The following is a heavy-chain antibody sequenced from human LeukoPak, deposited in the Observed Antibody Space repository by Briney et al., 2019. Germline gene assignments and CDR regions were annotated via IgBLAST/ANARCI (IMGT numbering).Heavy chain of an antibody. Sequence: PGGSLRLSCAASGFTFSSYGMHWVRQAPGKGLEWVAFIRYHGSNKYYADSLKGRFTISRDNSKNTLYLQMNSLRAGDTAVYYCAKDRDYGGSDLDCWGQGTLVTVSS. V-gene: IGHV3-30*02. D-gene: IGHD4-23*01. CDR1: GFTFSSYG. J-gene: IGHJ4*02. CDR2: IRYHGSNK. CDR3: AKDRDYGGSDLDC.